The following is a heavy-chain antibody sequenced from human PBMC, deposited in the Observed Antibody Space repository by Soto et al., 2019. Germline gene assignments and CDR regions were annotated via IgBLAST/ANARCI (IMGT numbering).Heavy chain of an antibody. CDR2: IEEDGSGK. D-gene: IGHD3-16*01. J-gene: IGHJ4*02. CDR3: VRVGRLGGY. V-gene: IGHV3-7*03. Sequence: GGSLRLSCTASGFTFSSYWMSWVRQAPGKGLGWVANIEEDGSGKYYVDSVKGRFSISRDNARNSLYLQMNSLRVEDTAVYYCVRVGRLGGYWGQGALVTVSS. CDR1: GFTFSSYW.